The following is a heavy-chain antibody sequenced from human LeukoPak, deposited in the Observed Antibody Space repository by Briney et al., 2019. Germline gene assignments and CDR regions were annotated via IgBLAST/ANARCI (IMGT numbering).Heavy chain of an antibody. Sequence: SETLSLTCAVYGGSFSGYYWSRIRQPPGKGLEWIGEINHSGSTNYNPSLKSRVTISVDTSKNQFSLKLSSVTAADTAVYYCARALPGLGYYYDSSGYYDYWGQGTLVTVSS. CDR3: ARALPGLGYYYDSSGYYDY. CDR1: GGSFSGYY. D-gene: IGHD3-22*01. V-gene: IGHV4-34*01. CDR2: INHSGST. J-gene: IGHJ4*02.